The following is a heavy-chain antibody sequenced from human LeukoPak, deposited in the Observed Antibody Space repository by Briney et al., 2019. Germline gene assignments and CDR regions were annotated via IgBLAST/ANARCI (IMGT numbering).Heavy chain of an antibody. J-gene: IGHJ4*02. Sequence: GASVKVSCKASGYTFTSYWIGWVRQMPGKGLEWMGIIYPGDSDTRYSPSFQGQVTISADKSISTAYLQWSSLKASDTAMYYCARTTHPSGFVDYWGQGTLVTVSS. CDR1: GYTFTSYW. D-gene: IGHD1-1*01. V-gene: IGHV5-51*01. CDR2: IYPGDSDT. CDR3: ARTTHPSGFVDY.